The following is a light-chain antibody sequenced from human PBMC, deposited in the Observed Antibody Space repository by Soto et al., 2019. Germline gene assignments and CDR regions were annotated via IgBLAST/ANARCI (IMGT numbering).Light chain of an antibody. CDR2: GAS. CDR1: QSVASN. Sequence: EIVMTQSPASLSVSPGDGATLSCRASQSVASNVAWYQQKPGQGPRLLIHGASTRAVGVPGRFSGSGSGTDFTLTIDSLQSEDFAVYYCQQYHNWPPQYTFGQGTKLQIK. CDR3: QQYHNWPPQYT. J-gene: IGKJ2*01. V-gene: IGKV3-15*01.